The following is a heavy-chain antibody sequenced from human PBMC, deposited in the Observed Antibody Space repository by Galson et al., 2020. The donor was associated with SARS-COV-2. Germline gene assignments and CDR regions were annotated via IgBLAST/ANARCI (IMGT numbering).Heavy chain of an antibody. CDR3: AKVVYGGQPL. D-gene: IGHD4-17*01. CDR1: GFTFSSYA. V-gene: IGHV3-23*01. J-gene: IGHJ4*02. CDR2: ISGSGGST. Sequence: GEPLKISCAASGFTFSSYAMSWVRQAPGKGLEWVSAISGSGGSTYYADSVKGRFTISRDNSKNTLYLQMNSLRAEDTAVYYCAKVVYGGQPLWGQGTLVTVSS.